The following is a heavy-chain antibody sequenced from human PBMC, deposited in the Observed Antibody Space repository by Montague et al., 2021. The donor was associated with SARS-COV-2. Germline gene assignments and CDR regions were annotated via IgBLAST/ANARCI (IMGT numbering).Heavy chain of an antibody. CDR2: IYYSGST. D-gene: IGHD3-3*01. Sequence: SDTLSLTCTVSGGSISSSSYYWGWIRQPPGKGLEWIGSIYYSGSTYYNPSLKSRVTTSVDTSKNQFSLKLNSVTAADTAVYFCSRGDFGVVIIPYYYYYMDVWGKGTTVTVSS. CDR1: GGSISSSSYY. J-gene: IGHJ6*03. CDR3: SRGDFGVVIIPYYYYYMDV. V-gene: IGHV4-39*01.